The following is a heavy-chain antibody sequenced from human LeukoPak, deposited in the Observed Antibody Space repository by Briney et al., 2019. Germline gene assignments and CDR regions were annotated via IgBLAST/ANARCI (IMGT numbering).Heavy chain of an antibody. D-gene: IGHD2-15*01. V-gene: IGHV4-39*01. CDR1: GGSISSSSYY. J-gene: IGHJ3*02. CDR2: IYYSGST. CDR3: ARLEIFCSGGSCYPGTFDI. Sequence: SETLSLTCTVSGGSISSSSYYWGWIRQPPGKGLEWIGSIYYSGSTYYNPSLKSRVTISVDTSKNQFSLKLSSVTAADTAVYYCARLEIFCSGGSCYPGTFDIWGQGTMVTVSS.